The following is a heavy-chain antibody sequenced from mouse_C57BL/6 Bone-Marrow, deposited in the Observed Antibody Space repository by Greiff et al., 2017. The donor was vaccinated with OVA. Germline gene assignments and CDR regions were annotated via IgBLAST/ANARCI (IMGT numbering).Heavy chain of an antibody. J-gene: IGHJ2*01. CDR2: IYPRSGNT. CDR3: ARRGWLGGDYFDY. V-gene: IGHV1-81*01. D-gene: IGHD1-1*02. Sequence: VQLVESGAELARPGASVKLSCKASGYTFTSYGISWVKQRTGQGLEWIGEIYPRSGNTYYNEKFKGKATLTADKSSSTAYMELRSLTSEDSAVYFCARRGWLGGDYFDYWGQGTTLTVSS. CDR1: GYTFTSYG.